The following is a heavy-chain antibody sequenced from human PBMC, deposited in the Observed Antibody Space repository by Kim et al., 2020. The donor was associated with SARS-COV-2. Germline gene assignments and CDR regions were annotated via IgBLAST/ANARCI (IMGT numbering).Heavy chain of an antibody. D-gene: IGHD3-10*01. CDR2: IWSDGSNI. J-gene: IGHJ3*02. V-gene: IGHV3-33*01. Sequence: GGSLRLSCAASGFTFSSYGMHWVRQAPGKGLEWVAIIWSDGSNIYYADSVKGRFTISRDNSKNTLYLQMNSLRAEDTAVYYCASDSGFGVTDGFDIWGQGTMVTVSS. CDR1: GFTFSSYG. CDR3: ASDSGFGVTDGFDI.